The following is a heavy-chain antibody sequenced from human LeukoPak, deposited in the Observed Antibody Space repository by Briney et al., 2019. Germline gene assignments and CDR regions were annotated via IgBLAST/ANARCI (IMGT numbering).Heavy chain of an antibody. CDR3: ARRDGYNPFDY. J-gene: IGHJ4*02. V-gene: IGHV1-69*02. CDR2: IIPILGIA. D-gene: IGHD5-24*01. CDR1: GGTFSSYT. Sequence: KASCKASGGTFSSYTISWVRQAPGQGLEWMGRIIPILGIANYAQKFQGRVTITADKSTSTAYMELSSLRSEDTAVYYCARRDGYNPFDYWGQGTLVTVSS.